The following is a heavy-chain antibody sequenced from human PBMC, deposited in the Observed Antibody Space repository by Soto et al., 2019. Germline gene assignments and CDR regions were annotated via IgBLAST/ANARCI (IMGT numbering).Heavy chain of an antibody. V-gene: IGHV5-10-1*03. CDR3: ARGITMVRGVILDYYYYYGMDV. J-gene: IGHJ6*02. CDR1: GYSFTSYW. Sequence: EVQLVQSGAEVKKPGESLRISCKGSGYSFTSYWISWVRQMPGKGLEWMGRIDPSDSYTNYSPSFQGHVTISADKSISTAYLQWSSLKASDTAMYYCARGITMVRGVILDYYYYYGMDVWGQGTTVTVSS. CDR2: IDPSDSYT. D-gene: IGHD3-10*01.